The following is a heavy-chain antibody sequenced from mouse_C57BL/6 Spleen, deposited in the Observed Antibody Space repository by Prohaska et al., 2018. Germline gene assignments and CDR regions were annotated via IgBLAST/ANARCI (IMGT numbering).Heavy chain of an antibody. V-gene: IGHV1-55*01. CDR2: IYPGSGSN. Sequence: QVKLQQPGAELVKPGASVKMSCKASGYTFTRYWINWVKQRHGQGLEWSGDIYPGSGSNNYNEKFKSKATLTVDTSSSTAYMQLSSLTSEDSAVYYCARWDTTVAFDYWGQGTTLTVSS. CDR1: GYTFTRYW. D-gene: IGHD1-1*01. CDR3: ARWDTTVAFDY. J-gene: IGHJ2*01.